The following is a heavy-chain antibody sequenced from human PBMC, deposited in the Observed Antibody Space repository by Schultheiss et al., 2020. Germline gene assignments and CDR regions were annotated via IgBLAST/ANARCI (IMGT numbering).Heavy chain of an antibody. CDR2: IIPIFGTA. CDR1: GGTFSIYA. J-gene: IGHJ4*02. D-gene: IGHD4-23*01. Sequence: SVKVSCKASGGTFSIYAISWVRQAPGQGLEWMGGIIPIFGTANYAQKFQGRVTITADESTSTVYMELSSLRSEDTAVYYCARESCGGNWKYYFDYWGQGTLVTVSS. CDR3: ARESCGGNWKYYFDY. V-gene: IGHV1-69*13.